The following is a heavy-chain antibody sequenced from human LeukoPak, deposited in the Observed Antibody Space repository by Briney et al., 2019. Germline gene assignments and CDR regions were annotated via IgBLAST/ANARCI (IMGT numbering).Heavy chain of an antibody. J-gene: IGHJ4*02. CDR2: INPNSGGT. Sequence: ASVKVSCKASGYTFTGYYMHWVRQAPGQGLEWIGWINPNSGGTNYAQKFQGRVTMTRDTSISTAYMELSRLRSDDTAVYYCARERGVGSSEGRYDYWGQGTLVTASS. V-gene: IGHV1-2*02. D-gene: IGHD1-26*01. CDR3: ARERGVGSSEGRYDY. CDR1: GYTFTGYY.